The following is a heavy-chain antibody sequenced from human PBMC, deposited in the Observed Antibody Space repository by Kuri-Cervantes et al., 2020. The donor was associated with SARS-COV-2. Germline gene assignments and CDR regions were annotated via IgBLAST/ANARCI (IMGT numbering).Heavy chain of an antibody. CDR3: AKDTSPWDSRYHAIDV. Sequence: ETLSLTCAGSGFPFSNYVMSWVRQAPGKGLEWVSSITGPGTTTFYADSVKGRLTISRDNSDNRLSLLMDSLRDEDTAVYYCAKDTSPWDSRYHAIDVWGQGTTVTVSS. V-gene: IGHV3-23*01. CDR1: GFPFSNYV. J-gene: IGHJ6*02. CDR2: ITGPGTTT. D-gene: IGHD2-2*01.